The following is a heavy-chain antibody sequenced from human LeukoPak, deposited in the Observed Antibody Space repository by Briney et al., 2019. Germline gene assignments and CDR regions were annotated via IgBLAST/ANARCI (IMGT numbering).Heavy chain of an antibody. CDR3: AKMVHTEQWLVPFDY. J-gene: IGHJ4*02. CDR1: GFTFSNFA. CDR2: ISGSGGST. Sequence: QPGGSLRLSCAASGFTFSNFAMNWVRPAPGKGLDGVSTISGSGGSTYYADSVKGRFTISRDNSKNTLYLQMNSLRAEDTAVYYCAKMVHTEQWLVPFDYWGQGTLVTVSS. D-gene: IGHD6-19*01. V-gene: IGHV3-23*01.